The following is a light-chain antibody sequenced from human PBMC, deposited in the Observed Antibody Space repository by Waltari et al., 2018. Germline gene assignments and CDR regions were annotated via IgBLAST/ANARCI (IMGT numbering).Light chain of an antibody. CDR1: QSVLSRSNNKNY. CDR2: WSS. Sequence: DIVLTQSPDSLAVSLGERATINCKSSQSVLSRSNNKNYLGWYQQKTGQPPKLLITWSSSRESGVPYRFSGSGSGTDFTLTISSLQAEDVAVYFCQQCYTFPYTFGQGTKLEIK. J-gene: IGKJ2*01. CDR3: QQCYTFPYT. V-gene: IGKV4-1*01.